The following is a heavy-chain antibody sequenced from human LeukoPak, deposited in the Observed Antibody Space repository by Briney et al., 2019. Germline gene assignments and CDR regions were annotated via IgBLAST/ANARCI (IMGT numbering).Heavy chain of an antibody. CDR3: ATDLREYYYDSSGPLDI. CDR2: IIPILGIA. Sequence: SVKVSCKASGGTFSSYTISWVRQAPGQGLEWMGRIIPILGIANYAQKVQGRVTITADKSTSTAYMELSSLRSEDTAVYYCATDLREYYYDSSGPLDIWGQGTMVTVSS. CDR1: GGTFSSYT. V-gene: IGHV1-69*04. J-gene: IGHJ3*02. D-gene: IGHD3-22*01.